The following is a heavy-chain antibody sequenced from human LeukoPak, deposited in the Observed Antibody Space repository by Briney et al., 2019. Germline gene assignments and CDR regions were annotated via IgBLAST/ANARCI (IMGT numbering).Heavy chain of an antibody. Sequence: GGSLRLSCAASGFTVSNNYMSWVRQAPGKGLEWVSITYSDSNTNYADSVKGRFTISRDTSQNTLSLQMNSLRAEDTAVYYCVRKNRDFNAAFDIWGQGTVVTVSS. J-gene: IGHJ3*02. D-gene: IGHD2-21*02. CDR3: VRKNRDFNAAFDI. CDR2: TYSDSNT. CDR1: GFTVSNNY. V-gene: IGHV3-53*01.